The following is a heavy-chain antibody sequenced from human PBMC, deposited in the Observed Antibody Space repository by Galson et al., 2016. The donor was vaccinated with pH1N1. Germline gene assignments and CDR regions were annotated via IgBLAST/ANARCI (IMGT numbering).Heavy chain of an antibody. D-gene: IGHD2-15*01. CDR2: ITTNTGNP. CDR1: GYAFTSYP. J-gene: IGHJ4*02. V-gene: IGHV7-4-1*01. CDR3: ARVQTRLCSAGSCSLRH. Sequence: SVKVSCKASGYAFTSYPMNWVRQAPGQGLEWMEWITTNTGNPTYAQGFTGRFVFSLDTSVSTAYLQIDSLKAEDTAVYYCARVQTRLCSAGSCSLRHWGQGTLVTVSS.